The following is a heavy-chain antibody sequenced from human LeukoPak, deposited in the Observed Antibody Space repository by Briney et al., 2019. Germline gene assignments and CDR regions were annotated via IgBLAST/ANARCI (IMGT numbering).Heavy chain of an antibody. D-gene: IGHD2-15*01. CDR1: GLTVSSTY. CDR2: ISGSGGST. Sequence: GRSLRLSCAASGLTVSSTYMSWVRQTPGKGLEWVSTISGSGGSTYYADSVKGRFAISRDNSKNTLCLQMNSLRGEDTAVYYCAKGAGHQTYSTFYSWGQGTLVTVSS. V-gene: IGHV3-23*01. CDR3: AKGAGHQTYSTFYS. J-gene: IGHJ4*02.